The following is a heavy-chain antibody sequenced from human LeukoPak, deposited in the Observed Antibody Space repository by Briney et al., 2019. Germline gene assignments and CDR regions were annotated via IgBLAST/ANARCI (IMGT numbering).Heavy chain of an antibody. J-gene: IGHJ4*02. CDR2: VYYSGST. D-gene: IGHD6-6*01. CDR1: GGSIRSYF. V-gene: IGHV4-59*08. CDR3: ARRPDGTSHFDY. Sequence: SETLSLTCTVSGGSIRSYFWSWIRQPPGKGLEWIGYVYYSGSTNYNPSLKSRVTISVDTSKKQFSLKLSSVTAVDTAVYYCARRPDGTSHFDYWGQGTLVTVSS.